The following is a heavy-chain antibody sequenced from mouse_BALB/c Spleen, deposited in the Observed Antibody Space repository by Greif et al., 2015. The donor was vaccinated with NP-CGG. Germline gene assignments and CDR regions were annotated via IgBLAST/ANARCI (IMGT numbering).Heavy chain of an antibody. CDR2: ILPGSGST. CDR3: VRNSAWFAY. CDR1: GYTFSSYW. Sequence: QVQLKQSGAELMKPGASVKISCKATGYTFSSYWIEWVKQRPGHGLEWIGEILPGSGSTNYNEKFKGKATFTADTSSNTAYMQLSSLTSEDSAVYYCVRNSAWFAYWGQGTLVTVSA. V-gene: IGHV1-9*01. J-gene: IGHJ3*01. D-gene: IGHD2-1*01.